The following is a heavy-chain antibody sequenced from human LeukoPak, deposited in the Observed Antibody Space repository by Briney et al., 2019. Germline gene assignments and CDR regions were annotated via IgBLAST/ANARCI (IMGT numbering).Heavy chain of an antibody. J-gene: IGHJ4*02. Sequence: SETLSLTCTVSGGSITNYYWSWIRQPPGKGLEWIGYINYSGNTNYHPSLKSRVTISIGTSKSQTSLNLSSVTAADTAVYYCAGDYGDYGARWQQLDYWGQGTLVTVSS. D-gene: IGHD4-17*01. V-gene: IGHV4-59*01. CDR3: AGDYGDYGARWQQLDY. CDR1: GGSITNYY. CDR2: INYSGNT.